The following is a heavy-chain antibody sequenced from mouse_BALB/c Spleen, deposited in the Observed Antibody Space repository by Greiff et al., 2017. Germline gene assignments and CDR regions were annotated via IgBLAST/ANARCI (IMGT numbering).Heavy chain of an antibody. CDR2: ILPGSGST. V-gene: IGHV1-9*01. Sequence: QVQLQQSGAELMKPGASVKISCKATGYTFSSYWIEWVKQRPGHGLEWIGEILPGSGSTNYNEKFKDKTTLTADKSSSTAYMQLSSLTSEDSAVYYCARSYDGYLYAMDYWGQGTSVTVSS. J-gene: IGHJ4*01. CDR1: GYTFSSYW. CDR3: ARSYDGYLYAMDY. D-gene: IGHD2-3*01.